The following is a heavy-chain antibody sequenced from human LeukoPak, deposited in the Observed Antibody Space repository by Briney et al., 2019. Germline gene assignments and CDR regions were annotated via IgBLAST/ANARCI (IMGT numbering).Heavy chain of an antibody. D-gene: IGHD3-22*01. Sequence: GGSLRLSCAASGFTFSSYEMNWVRQAPGKGLEWVSTISNSDGSTYYADSVKGRFSISRDNSENTLYLQMNSLRAEDTAVYYCAKRIYDSSGYYPLYFDYWGQGTLVTVSS. CDR2: ISNSDGST. J-gene: IGHJ4*02. CDR3: AKRIYDSSGYYPLYFDY. V-gene: IGHV3-23*01. CDR1: GFTFSSYE.